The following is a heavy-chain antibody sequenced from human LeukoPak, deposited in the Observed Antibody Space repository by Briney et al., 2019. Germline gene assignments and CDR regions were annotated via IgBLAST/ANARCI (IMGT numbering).Heavy chain of an antibody. Sequence: GGSLRLSCAASGFTVSSNYMSWVRQAPGKGLEWVSGIYTGGDTYYADSVKDRFTISRDNSKNTLYLQMNSLRAEDTAVYYCASISSGWTPDYWGQGTLVTVSS. CDR1: GFTVSSNY. D-gene: IGHD6-19*01. CDR2: IYTGGDT. J-gene: IGHJ4*02. CDR3: ASISSGWTPDY. V-gene: IGHV3-66*01.